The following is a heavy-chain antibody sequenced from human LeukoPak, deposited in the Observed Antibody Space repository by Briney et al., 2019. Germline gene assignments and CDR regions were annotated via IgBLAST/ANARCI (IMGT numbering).Heavy chain of an antibody. V-gene: IGHV3-48*01. CDR3: ARDKEVGATHFDY. D-gene: IGHD1-26*01. CDR1: GFTFSSYT. J-gene: IGHJ4*02. Sequence: GGSLRLSCAASGFTFSSYTMNWVRQAPGKGLEWVSYISSSSSTIHYADSVKGRFTISRDNAKNSLYLQMNSLRAEDTAIYYCARDKEVGATHFDYWGQGTLVTVSS. CDR2: ISSSSSTI.